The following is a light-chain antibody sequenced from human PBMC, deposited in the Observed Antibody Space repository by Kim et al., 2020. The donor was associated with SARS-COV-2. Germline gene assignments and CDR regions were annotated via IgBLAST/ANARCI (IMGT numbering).Light chain of an antibody. V-gene: IGKV3-20*01. CDR2: DAS. J-gene: IGKJ2*01. Sequence: EIVLTQSPGTLSLSPGERATLSCRASQSVSSSYLAWYQQKPGQAPRLLIYDASSRATGIPDRFSGSGSGTDFTLTISSLEPEDFAVYYCQQYGSSPPYTFGQGTKLEI. CDR1: QSVSSSY. CDR3: QQYGSSPPYT.